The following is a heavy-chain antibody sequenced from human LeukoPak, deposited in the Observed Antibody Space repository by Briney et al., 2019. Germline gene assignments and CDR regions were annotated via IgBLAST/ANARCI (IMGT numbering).Heavy chain of an antibody. Sequence: PSETLSLTCAVYGGSFSGYYWSWIRQPPGKGLEWIGETNHSGSTNYNPSLKSRVTISVDTSKNQFSLKLSSVTAADTAVYYCARGRSGYSSGWPDYYYYYGMDVWGQGTTVTVSS. D-gene: IGHD6-19*01. J-gene: IGHJ6*02. CDR3: ARGRSGYSSGWPDYYYYYGMDV. CDR2: TNHSGST. CDR1: GGSFSGYY. V-gene: IGHV4-34*01.